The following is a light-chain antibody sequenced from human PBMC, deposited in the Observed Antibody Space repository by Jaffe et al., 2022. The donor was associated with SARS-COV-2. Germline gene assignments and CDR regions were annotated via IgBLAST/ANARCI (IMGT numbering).Light chain of an antibody. V-gene: IGLV1-40*01. Sequence: QSVLTQPPSVSGAPGQRVTISCTGSRSNIGAGYDVHWYQQPPGTAPKLLIYTNNNRPSGVPDRFSGSKSGTSASLAITGLQAEDEADYYCQSFDSSLSGWVFGGGTKLTVL. J-gene: IGLJ3*02. CDR2: TNN. CDR3: QSFDSSLSGWV. CDR1: RSNIGAGYD.